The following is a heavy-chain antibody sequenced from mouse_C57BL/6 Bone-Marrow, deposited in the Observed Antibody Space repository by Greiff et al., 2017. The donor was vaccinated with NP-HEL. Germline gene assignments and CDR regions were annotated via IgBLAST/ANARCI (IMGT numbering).Heavy chain of an antibody. CDR3: ARKRRSTILYYAMDY. D-gene: IGHD2-1*01. V-gene: IGHV2-2*01. CDR1: GFSLTSYG. J-gene: IGHJ4*01. CDR2: IWSGGST. Sequence: QVQLKESGPGLVQPSQSLSITCTVSGFSLTSYGVHWVRPSPGKGLEWLGVIWSGGSTDYNAAFISRLSISKDNSKSQVFFKMNSLQADDTAIYYCARKRRSTILYYAMDYWGQGTSVTVSS.